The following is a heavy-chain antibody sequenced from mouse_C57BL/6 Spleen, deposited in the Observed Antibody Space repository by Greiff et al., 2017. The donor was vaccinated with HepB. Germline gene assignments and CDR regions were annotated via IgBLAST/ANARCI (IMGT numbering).Heavy chain of an antibody. J-gene: IGHJ2*01. CDR3: ARVITTVGGYFDY. CDR2: IDPSDSYT. CDR1: GYTFTSYW. V-gene: IGHV1-69*01. D-gene: IGHD1-1*01. Sequence: VKLVESGAELVMPGASVKLSCKASGYTFTSYWMHWVKQRPGQGLEWIGEIDPSDSYTNYNQKFKGKSTLTVDKSSSTAYMQLSSLTSEDSAVYYCARVITTVGGYFDYWGQGTTLTVSS.